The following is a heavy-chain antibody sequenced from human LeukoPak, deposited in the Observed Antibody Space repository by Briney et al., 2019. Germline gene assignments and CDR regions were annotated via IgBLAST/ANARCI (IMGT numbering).Heavy chain of an antibody. Sequence: ASVKVSCKASGYTFTGYYMHWVRQAPGQGLEWMGWINPHSGGTNYAQKFQGRVTMTRDTSISTAYMELSRLRSDDTAVYYCVRGGTYYYDSSGRNAEYFQHWGQGTLVTVSS. V-gene: IGHV1-2*02. CDR1: GYTFTGYY. D-gene: IGHD3-22*01. CDR2: INPHSGGT. CDR3: VRGGTYYYDSSGRNAEYFQH. J-gene: IGHJ1*01.